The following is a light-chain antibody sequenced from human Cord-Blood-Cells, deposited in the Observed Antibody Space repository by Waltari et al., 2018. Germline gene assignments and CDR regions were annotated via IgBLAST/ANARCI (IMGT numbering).Light chain of an antibody. Sequence: DIQMTQSPSSLSAYVGDRVTLTCRASQSISSYLNWYQQKPGKAPKLLIYAASSLQSGVPSRFSGSGSGTDFTLTISSLQPEDFATYYCQQSYSTRWTFGQGTKVEIK. CDR2: AAS. CDR3: QQSYSTRWT. CDR1: QSISSY. V-gene: IGKV1-39*01. J-gene: IGKJ1*01.